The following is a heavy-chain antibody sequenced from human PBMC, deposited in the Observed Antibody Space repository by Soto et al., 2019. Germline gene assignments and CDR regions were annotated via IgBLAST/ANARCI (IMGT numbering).Heavy chain of an antibody. CDR2: ISGSGGST. Sequence: GGSLRLSCAASGFTFSSYAMSWVRQAPGKGLEWVSAISGSGGSTYYAESVKCRFTISRDNSKNTQYLQINSMRAEHSAVYYCEKCTRIAREGDAFDIWGQGKMVTVS. CDR3: EKCTRIAREGDAFDI. D-gene: IGHD2-21*01. V-gene: IGHV3-23*01. J-gene: IGHJ3*02. CDR1: GFTFSSYA.